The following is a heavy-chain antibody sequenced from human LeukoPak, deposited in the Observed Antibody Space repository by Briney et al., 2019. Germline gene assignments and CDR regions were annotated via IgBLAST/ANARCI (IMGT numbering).Heavy chain of an antibody. Sequence: GGSLRLSCAASGFTFSNYWMGWVRQAPGKGLEWVANIKQDGSEIYYVDSVEGRFTISRDNPRNTLYMQMNSLRDEDTAVYYCAIMHGYYDGSGYWVQWGQGTLVTVSS. CDR3: AIMHGYYDGSGYWVQ. CDR2: IKQDGSEI. CDR1: GFTFSNYW. D-gene: IGHD3-22*01. J-gene: IGHJ1*01. V-gene: IGHV3-7*03.